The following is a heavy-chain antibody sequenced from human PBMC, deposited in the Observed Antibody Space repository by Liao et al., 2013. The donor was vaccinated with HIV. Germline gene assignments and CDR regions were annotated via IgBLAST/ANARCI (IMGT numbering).Heavy chain of an antibody. Sequence: QVQLQESGPGLVKPSQTLSLTCTVSGGSISSGSYYWSWIRQPAGKGLEWIGRIYASGSTNYNPSLKSRVTMSVDTSKNQFSLKLSSVTAADTAVYYCARVGRGTMVRKGAFDIWGQGTMVTVSS. J-gene: IGHJ3*02. CDR2: IYASGST. CDR1: GGSISSGSYY. V-gene: IGHV4-61*02. CDR3: ARVGRGTMVRKGAFDI. D-gene: IGHD3-10*01.